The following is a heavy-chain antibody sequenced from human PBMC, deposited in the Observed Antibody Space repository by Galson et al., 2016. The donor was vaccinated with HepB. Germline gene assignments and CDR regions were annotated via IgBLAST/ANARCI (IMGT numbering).Heavy chain of an antibody. V-gene: IGHV3-21*01. D-gene: IGHD1-26*01. CDR1: GFTFSSHS. Sequence: SLRLSCAASGFTFSSHSLNWVRQAPGKGLEWVSSISGDSFHIFHSDLVRGRFTISRDNAKKSLFLQMDSLRGDEPAIYYCSRGPREHGMDVCGQGTTVTVSS. J-gene: IGHJ6*02. CDR3: SRGPREHGMDV. CDR2: ISGDSFHI.